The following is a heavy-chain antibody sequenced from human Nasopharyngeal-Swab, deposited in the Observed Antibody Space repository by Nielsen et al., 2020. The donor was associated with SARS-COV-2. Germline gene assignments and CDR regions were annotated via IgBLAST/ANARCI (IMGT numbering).Heavy chain of an antibody. Sequence: ASVKVSCKVSGYTLTEVSMHWVRQAPGKGLEWMGGFDPEDGETIYAQKFQGRVTMTEDTSTDTAYMELSSLRSEDTAVYYCATSAPYFSGGSCYSSWFDPWGQGTLVTVSS. J-gene: IGHJ5*02. CDR1: GYTLTEVS. CDR2: FDPEDGET. V-gene: IGHV1-24*01. D-gene: IGHD2-15*01. CDR3: ATSAPYFSGGSCYSSWFDP.